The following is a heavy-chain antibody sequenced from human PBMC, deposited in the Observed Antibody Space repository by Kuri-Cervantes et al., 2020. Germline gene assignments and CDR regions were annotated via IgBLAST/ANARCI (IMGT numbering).Heavy chain of an antibody. D-gene: IGHD2-8*02. CDR3: ARHVYCGASTRWCYFDY. Sequence: SETLSLTCAVSGGSISSGDYSWGWIRQPPGKGLEWIGSIYYSGSTYYNPSLKSRVTISVDTSKNQFSLKLSSVTAADTAVYYCARHVYCGASTRWCYFDYWGQGILVTVSS. V-gene: IGHV4-39*01. J-gene: IGHJ4*02. CDR2: IYYSGST. CDR1: GGSISSGDYS.